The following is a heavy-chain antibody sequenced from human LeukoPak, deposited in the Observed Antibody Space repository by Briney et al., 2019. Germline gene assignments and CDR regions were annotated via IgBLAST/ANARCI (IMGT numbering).Heavy chain of an antibody. CDR1: GGSFSGYY. CDR3: ASCEQDV. V-gene: IGHV4-34*01. D-gene: IGHD1/OR15-1a*01. CDR2: INHSGST. J-gene: IGHJ6*04. Sequence: PSETLSLTCAVYGGSFSGYYWSWIRQPPGKGLEWIGEINHSGSTNYNPSLKSRVTISVDTSKNQFSLKLISVTAADTAVYSGASCEQDVWGKGTTVTVSS.